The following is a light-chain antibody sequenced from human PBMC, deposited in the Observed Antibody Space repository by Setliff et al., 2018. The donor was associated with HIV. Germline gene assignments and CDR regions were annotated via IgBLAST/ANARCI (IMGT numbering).Light chain of an antibody. J-gene: IGLJ1*01. V-gene: IGLV2-14*01. CDR3: SPYTSKNTRV. CDR2: EVR. CDR1: SSDVGGYSY. Sequence: QSALTQPASVSGSPGQSITISCTGTSSDVGGYSYVSWYQQHPGKAPKLIIYEVRNRPSGVSNRFSGSKSGNTASLTISGLQAEDEADYYCSPYTSKNTRVFGTGTKVTVL.